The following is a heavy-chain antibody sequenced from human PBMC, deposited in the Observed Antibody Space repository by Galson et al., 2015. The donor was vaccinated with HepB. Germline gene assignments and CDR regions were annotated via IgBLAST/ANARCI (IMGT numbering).Heavy chain of an antibody. CDR3: ARRTVLTIYNDAFDI. CDR2: INHSGST. CDR1: GGSFSGFY. V-gene: IGHV4-34*01. D-gene: IGHD4/OR15-4a*01. J-gene: IGHJ3*02. Sequence: SETLSLTCAVYGGSFSGFYWSWIRQPPGKGLEWIGEINHSGSTNYNPSLKSRVTISVDTSKSQFSLKLSSVTAADTAVYYCARRTVLTIYNDAFDIWGQGTMVTVSS.